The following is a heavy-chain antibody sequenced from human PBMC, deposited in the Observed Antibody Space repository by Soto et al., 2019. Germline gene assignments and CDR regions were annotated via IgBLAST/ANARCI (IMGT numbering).Heavy chain of an antibody. Sequence: TLSLTCTVSGDCISGGASFWSWIRQPPGKGLEWIANVYYSGSSYYNPSLKSRLTISVDTTKNQFSLQLKSMTAADTAVYYCAKLYWTSSTCYFPGWFDPWGQGTLVTVSS. V-gene: IGHV4-31*03. J-gene: IGHJ5*02. D-gene: IGHD2-2*01. CDR3: AKLYWTSSTCYFPGWFDP. CDR1: GDCISGGASF. CDR2: VYYSGSS.